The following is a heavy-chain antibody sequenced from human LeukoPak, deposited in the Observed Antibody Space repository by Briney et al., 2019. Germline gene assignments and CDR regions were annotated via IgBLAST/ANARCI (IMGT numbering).Heavy chain of an antibody. CDR2: IYYSGST. CDR3: ARVVKDYFPPSDAFDI. Sequence: SETLSLTCTVSGGSISSYYWRWIRQPPGKGLEWIVYIYYSGSTNYNPSLKSRVTISVDTSKNQFSLKLSSVTAADTAVYYCARVVKDYFPPSDAFDIWGQGTMVTVSS. D-gene: IGHD2/OR15-2a*01. V-gene: IGHV4-59*01. J-gene: IGHJ3*02. CDR1: GGSISSYY.